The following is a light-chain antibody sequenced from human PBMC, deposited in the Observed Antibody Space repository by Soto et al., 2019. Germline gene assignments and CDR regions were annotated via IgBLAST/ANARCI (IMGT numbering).Light chain of an antibody. J-gene: IGLJ1*01. Sequence: QSVLTQPPSVSGAPGQMVTISCTGSSSNIGAGYDVHWYQQLPGTAPKLLIYGNSNRPSGVPDRFSGSKSGTSASLAITGLQAEDEADYYCQSYDSSLSAVFGNGTKATVL. V-gene: IGLV1-40*01. CDR2: GNS. CDR3: QSYDSSLSAV. CDR1: SSNIGAGYD.